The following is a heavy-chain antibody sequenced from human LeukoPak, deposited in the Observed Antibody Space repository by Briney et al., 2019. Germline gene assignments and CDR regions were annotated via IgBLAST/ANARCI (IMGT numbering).Heavy chain of an antibody. D-gene: IGHD3-10*01. V-gene: IGHV3-23*01. Sequence: GGSLRLSCADSGFAFNTYAMSWVRQAPGKGLEWVSAITGSGVTTYYADSVKGRFTISRDDSKNTLYLQMNNLRAEDTALYYCTKDQYGSGNYFDYWGQGTLVTVSS. J-gene: IGHJ4*02. CDR2: ITGSGVTT. CDR3: TKDQYGSGNYFDY. CDR1: GFAFNTYA.